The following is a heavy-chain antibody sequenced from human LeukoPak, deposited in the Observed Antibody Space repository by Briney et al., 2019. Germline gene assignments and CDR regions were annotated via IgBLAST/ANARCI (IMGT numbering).Heavy chain of an antibody. Sequence: ASVKVSCKASGHTFTSYGISWVRQAPGQGLEWMGWISAYNGNTNYAQKLQGRVTMTTDTSTSTAYMELRSLRSDDTAVYYCARGRVAITFGGVIVYPPDYWGQGTLVTVSS. D-gene: IGHD3-16*02. V-gene: IGHV1-18*01. CDR3: ARGRVAITFGGVIVYPPDY. J-gene: IGHJ4*02. CDR1: GHTFTSYG. CDR2: ISAYNGNT.